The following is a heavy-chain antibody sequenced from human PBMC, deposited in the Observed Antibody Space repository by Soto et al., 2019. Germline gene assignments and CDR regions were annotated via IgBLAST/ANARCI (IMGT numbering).Heavy chain of an antibody. CDR2: SHYSGTT. CDR1: GASIKNYY. Sequence: QVQLQESGPGLVKPSETLSLTCSVSGASIKNYYCSWIRQPPGKGLEWIGYSHYSGTTNYNPSLKRRVTMSVDTSKNKYALKLSSVTAADSDVYYCARHGEGGLFGYWGQGTLVTGSS. V-gene: IGHV4-59*01. D-gene: IGHD3-10*01. CDR3: ARHGEGGLFGY. J-gene: IGHJ4*02.